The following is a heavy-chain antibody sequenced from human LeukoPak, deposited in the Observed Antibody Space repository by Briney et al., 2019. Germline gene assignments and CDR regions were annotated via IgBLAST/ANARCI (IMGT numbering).Heavy chain of an antibody. CDR1: GFTFSYYG. Sequence: GGSLRLSCAASGFTFSYYGMHWVRQAPGKGLEWVAFISYDGSNEYYADSVKGRFTISRDNSKNTLYLQMNSLRAEDTAVYYCARDSRADAFDIWGQGTMVTVSS. V-gene: IGHV3-30*12. CDR3: ARDSRADAFDI. J-gene: IGHJ3*02. CDR2: ISYDGSNE.